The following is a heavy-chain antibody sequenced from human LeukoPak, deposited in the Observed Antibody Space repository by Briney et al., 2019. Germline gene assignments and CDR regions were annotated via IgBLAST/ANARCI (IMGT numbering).Heavy chain of an antibody. D-gene: IGHD7-27*01. CDR2: ISGSSFYI. J-gene: IGHJ4*02. CDR1: GFIFSSCS. V-gene: IGHV3-21*01. Sequence: GGSLRLSCAASGFIFSSCSMNWVRQAPGKGLEWVSSISGSSFYINYADSVRGRFTISRDNAENSVYLQMSSLRDEDTAVYYCVKDHVGIVSIFDYWGQGTLVTVSS. CDR3: VKDHVGIVSIFDY.